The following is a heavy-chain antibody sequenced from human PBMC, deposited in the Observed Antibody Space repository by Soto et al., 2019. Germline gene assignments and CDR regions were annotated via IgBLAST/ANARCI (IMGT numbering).Heavy chain of an antibody. J-gene: IGHJ3*02. CDR2: MYYSGST. D-gene: IGHD1-26*01. Sequence: PSETLSLTCTVSGGSISSYYWGWIRQPPGKGLEWIGCMYYSGSTNQNPSLKSRVTMSVDTSKNQFSLKLTSVTAADTAVYYCARDRNRYSGSYLAFDIWGQGTVVTVSS. CDR1: GGSISSYY. V-gene: IGHV4-59*12. CDR3: ARDRNRYSGSYLAFDI.